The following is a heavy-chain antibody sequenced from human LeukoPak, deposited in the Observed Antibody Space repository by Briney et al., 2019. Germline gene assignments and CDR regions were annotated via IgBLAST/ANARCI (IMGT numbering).Heavy chain of an antibody. J-gene: IGHJ4*02. V-gene: IGHV1-18*01. CDR3: ARDPGGVPFDY. D-gene: IGHD2-8*02. CDR1: GYTFINYG. CDR2: ISAYNNNT. Sequence: GASVKVSCKTSGYTFINYGITWLRQAPGQGLDWVGWISAYNNNTDYAQNLQGRVTMTTDTYTSTVYMELRSLTSDDTAVYYCARDPGGVPFDYWGQGTLVTVSS.